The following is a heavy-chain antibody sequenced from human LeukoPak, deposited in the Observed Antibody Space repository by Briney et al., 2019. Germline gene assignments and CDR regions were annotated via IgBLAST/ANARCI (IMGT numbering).Heavy chain of an antibody. CDR2: TYYSGST. J-gene: IGHJ4*02. Sequence: SETLSLTCTVSGGSISSYYWSWIRQSPGKGLEWIGYTYYSGSTYYNPSLKSRVTISVDTSKNQFSLKLSSVTAADTAVYYCARRSSSGYYGSGSYYNVDYWGQGTLVTVSS. CDR3: ARRSSSGYYGSGSYYNVDY. V-gene: IGHV4-59*08. CDR1: GGSISSYY. D-gene: IGHD3-10*01.